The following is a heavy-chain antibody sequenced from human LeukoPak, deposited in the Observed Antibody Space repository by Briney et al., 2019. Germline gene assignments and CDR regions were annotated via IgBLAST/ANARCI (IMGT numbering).Heavy chain of an antibody. Sequence: PGGSLRLSCAASGFTFNTYAMSWVRQAPGKGLEWVSGITGSGGATFYADSVKGRFDISRDNSKNTLNLQMNSLSTEDTAVYYCAKRGPCSGHNCYWYFDLWGRGTLVTVSS. J-gene: IGHJ2*01. V-gene: IGHV3-23*01. CDR3: AKRGPCSGHNCYWYFDL. CDR1: GFTFNTYA. D-gene: IGHD2-15*01. CDR2: ITGSGGAT.